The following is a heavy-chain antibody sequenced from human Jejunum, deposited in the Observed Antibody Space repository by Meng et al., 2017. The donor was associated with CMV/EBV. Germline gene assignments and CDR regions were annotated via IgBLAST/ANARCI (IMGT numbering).Heavy chain of an antibody. D-gene: IGHD3-16*01. Sequence: SGVSFSSYGMNWVSQAQRNGMEWVSYISTGSRAIYYADTVKGGLTISRENARNTLYLQINRLRADEKAVYYCARNTSGSYGDLQHWGQGTLVTVSS. CDR3: ARNTSGSYGDLQH. CDR1: GVSFSSYG. J-gene: IGHJ1*01. CDR2: ISTGSRAI. V-gene: IGHV3-48*03.